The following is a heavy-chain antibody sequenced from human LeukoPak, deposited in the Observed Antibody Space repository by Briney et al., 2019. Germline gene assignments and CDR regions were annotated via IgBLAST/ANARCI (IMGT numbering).Heavy chain of an antibody. CDR2: FEPEEGET. J-gene: IGHJ4*02. Sequence: ASVKVSCKVSGYTVSELVIHWVRQAPGQGLEWMGGFEPEEGETIHAQKFQGGVTMTEDKSTDTAYMELSSLTSEDTAVYYCGTIYYSDRSGFRPLWRPLDYWGQGTLVTVAS. D-gene: IGHD3-22*01. V-gene: IGHV1-24*01. CDR3: GTIYYSDRSGFRPLWRPLDY. CDR1: GYTVSELV.